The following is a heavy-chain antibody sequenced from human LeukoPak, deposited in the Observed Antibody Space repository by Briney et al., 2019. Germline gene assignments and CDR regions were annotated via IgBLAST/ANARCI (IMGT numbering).Heavy chain of an antibody. Sequence: SETLSLTCAVYGGSISSGGYSWSWIRQPPGKGLEWIGDIYHSGNTYYNPSLKSRVTISVDRSKNQFSLKLSSVTAADKAVYYCARGSHEKLMYYGDRYYWFDPWGQGTLVTVSS. D-gene: IGHD4-17*01. J-gene: IGHJ5*02. CDR2: IYHSGNT. CDR1: GGSISSGGYS. CDR3: ARGSHEKLMYYGDRYYWFDP. V-gene: IGHV4-30-2*01.